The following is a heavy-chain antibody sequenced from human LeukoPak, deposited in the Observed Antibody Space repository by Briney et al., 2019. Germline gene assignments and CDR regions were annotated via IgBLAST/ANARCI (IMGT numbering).Heavy chain of an antibody. CDR3: ASGSIASLVY. J-gene: IGHJ4*02. CDR2: IYTSGST. D-gene: IGHD6-6*01. CDR1: GGSISSYY. V-gene: IGHV4-4*07. Sequence: SETVSLTCTVSGGSISSYYWSWIRQPAGKGLEWIGRIYTSGSTNYNPSLKSRVTMSVDTSKNQFSLKPSSVTAADTAVYYCASGSIASLVYWGQGTLVTVSS.